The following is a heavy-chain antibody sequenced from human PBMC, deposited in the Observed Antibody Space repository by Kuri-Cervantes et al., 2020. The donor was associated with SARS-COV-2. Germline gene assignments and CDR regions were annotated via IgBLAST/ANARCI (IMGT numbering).Heavy chain of an antibody. CDR3: AITLGLGEPHAFDI. CDR2: ISYDGSNK. Sequence: GESLKISCAASGFTFSSYSMNWVRQAPGKGLEWVAVISYDGSNKYYADSVKGRFTISRDNSKNTLYLQMNSLRAEDTAVYYCAITLGLGEPHAFDIWGQGTMVTVSS. D-gene: IGHD3-16*01. J-gene: IGHJ3*02. CDR1: GFTFSSYS. V-gene: IGHV3-30*03.